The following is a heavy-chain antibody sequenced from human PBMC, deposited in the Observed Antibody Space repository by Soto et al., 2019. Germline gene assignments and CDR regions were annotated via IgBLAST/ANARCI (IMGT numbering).Heavy chain of an antibody. V-gene: IGHV4-39*01. J-gene: IGHJ5*02. Sequence: SETLSLTCTVSGGSITSSSHFWGWVRQPPGKGLEWIGTIYFTGNTYYTPSLKSRLTMSIDTSKNEFSLRLNSVTAADTAVYYCAGQTFTIAAASYGRSNWFDPWGPGTLVTVAS. D-gene: IGHD6-25*01. CDR1: GGSITSSSHF. CDR3: AGQTFTIAAASYGRSNWFDP. CDR2: IYFTGNT.